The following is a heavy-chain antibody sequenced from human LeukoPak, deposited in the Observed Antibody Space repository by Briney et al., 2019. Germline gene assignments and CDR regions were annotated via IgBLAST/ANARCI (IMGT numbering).Heavy chain of an antibody. Sequence: PSETLSLTCTVSGGSISSYYWSWIRQPAGKGLEWIGRIYTSGSTNYNPSLKSRVTMSVDTSKNQFSLKLSSVTAADTAVYYCAREDVTIFGVVTMDYWGQGTLVTVSS. CDR1: GGSISSYY. CDR2: IYTSGST. J-gene: IGHJ4*02. D-gene: IGHD3-3*01. V-gene: IGHV4-4*07. CDR3: AREDVTIFGVVTMDY.